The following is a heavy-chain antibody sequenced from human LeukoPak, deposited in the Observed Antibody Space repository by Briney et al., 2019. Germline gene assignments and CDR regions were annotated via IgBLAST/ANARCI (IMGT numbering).Heavy chain of an antibody. Sequence: SEILSLTCAVYGGSFSGYYWSWIRQPPGKGLGWIGEINHRGIIDYNPSLKSRVTISVDTSKNHFSLKLSSVTAADTAVYYCARGFCSSTSCDASDAFDVWGQGTMVTVSS. J-gene: IGHJ3*01. V-gene: IGHV4-34*01. CDR1: GGSFSGYY. CDR3: ARGFCSSTSCDASDAFDV. CDR2: INHRGII. D-gene: IGHD2-2*01.